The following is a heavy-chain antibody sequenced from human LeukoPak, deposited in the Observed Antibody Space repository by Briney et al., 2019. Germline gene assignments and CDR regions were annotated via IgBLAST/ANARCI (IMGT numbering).Heavy chain of an antibody. CDR1: GFTFSSYG. V-gene: IGHV3-30*18. J-gene: IGHJ5*02. CDR3: AKVALWFGENWFDP. D-gene: IGHD3-10*01. Sequence: QPGGSLRLSYAASGFTFSSYGMHWVRQAPGKGLEWVAVISYDGSNKYYADSVKGRFTISRDNSKNTLYLQMNSLRAEDRAVYYCAKVALWFGENWFDPWGQGTLVTVSS. CDR2: ISYDGSNK.